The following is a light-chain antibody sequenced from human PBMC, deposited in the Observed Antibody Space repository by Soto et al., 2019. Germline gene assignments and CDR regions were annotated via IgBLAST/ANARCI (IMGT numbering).Light chain of an antibody. CDR3: RLYGSSPPVYT. V-gene: IGKV3-20*01. J-gene: IGKJ2*01. CDR1: QSVSSSY. CDR2: GAS. Sequence: EIVLTQSPGTLSLSPGERATLSCRASQSVSSSYLAWYQQKPGQAPRLLIYGASSRATGIPDRFSGSGSGTDFTLTISRLEPEDVAVYCCRLYGSSPPVYTFGQGTKLEIK.